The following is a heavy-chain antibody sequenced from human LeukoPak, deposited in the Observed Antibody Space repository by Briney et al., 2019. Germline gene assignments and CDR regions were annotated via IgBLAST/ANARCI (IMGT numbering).Heavy chain of an antibody. CDR3: ARVMAARREDLNRFDP. CDR1: GYTFTSYG. J-gene: IGHJ5*02. Sequence: ASVKVSCKASGYTFTSYGIGWVRQAPGQGLEWMGWISAYNGNTNYAQKLQGRVTMTTDTSTSTAYMELRSLRSDDTAVYYCARVMAARREDLNRFDPWGQGTLVTVSS. V-gene: IGHV1-18*01. D-gene: IGHD6-6*01. CDR2: ISAYNGNT.